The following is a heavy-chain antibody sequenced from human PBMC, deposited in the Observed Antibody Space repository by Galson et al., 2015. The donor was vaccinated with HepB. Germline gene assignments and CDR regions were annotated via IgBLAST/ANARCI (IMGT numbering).Heavy chain of an antibody. J-gene: IGHJ6*03. Sequence: SLRLSCAASGFTFSDYTMDWVRQAPGKGLEWVAVISFDGINQFYADSVKGRFTLSRDNSKNTLYLQMNSLRAEDTAVYYCAKGGQWELQSYYYYYMDVWGKGTTVTVSS. CDR1: GFTFSDYT. D-gene: IGHD1-26*01. V-gene: IGHV3-30-3*01. CDR3: AKGGQWELQSYYYYYMDV. CDR2: ISFDGINQ.